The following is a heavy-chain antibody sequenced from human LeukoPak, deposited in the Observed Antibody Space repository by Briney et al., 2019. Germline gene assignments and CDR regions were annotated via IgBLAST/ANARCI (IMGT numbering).Heavy chain of an antibody. V-gene: IGHV3-48*03. J-gene: IGHJ6*04. CDR3: AELGITMIGGV. D-gene: IGHD3-10*02. Sequence: GGSLRLSCAASGLTFSSYEMNWVRQAPGKGLEWVSYISSSGCTIYYADPVKGRFTISRDNAKNTLYLQMNSLRAEDTAVYYCAELGITMIGGVWGKGTTVTISS. CDR2: ISSSGCTI. CDR1: GLTFSSYE.